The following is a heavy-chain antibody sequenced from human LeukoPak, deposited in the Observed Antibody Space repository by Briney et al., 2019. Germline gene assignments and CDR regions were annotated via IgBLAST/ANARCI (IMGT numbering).Heavy chain of an antibody. CDR2: IYYSGST. CDR1: GGSISSYY. D-gene: IGHD3-22*01. CDR3: AIDSIPTMIIGGFDP. J-gene: IGHJ5*02. Sequence: SETLSLTCTVSGGSISSYYWSWIRQPPGKGLEWIGYIYYSGSTNYNPSLKSRVTISVDTSKNQFSLKLSSVTAADTAVYYCAIDSIPTMIIGGFDPWGQGTLVTVSS. V-gene: IGHV4-59*01.